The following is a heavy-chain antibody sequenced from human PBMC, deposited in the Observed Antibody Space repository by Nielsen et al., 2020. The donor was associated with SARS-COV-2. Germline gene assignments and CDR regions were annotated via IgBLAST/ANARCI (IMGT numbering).Heavy chain of an antibody. Sequence: GESLKISCAASGFTFSSYAMSWVRQAPGKGLEWVSAISSSSSYIYYADSVKGRFTISRDNAKNSLYLQMNSLRAEDTAVYYCARDTVGATYYYYGMDVWGQGTTVTVSS. V-gene: IGHV3-21*01. CDR2: ISSSSSYI. CDR3: ARDTVGATYYYYGMDV. D-gene: IGHD1-26*01. CDR1: GFTFSSYA. J-gene: IGHJ6*02.